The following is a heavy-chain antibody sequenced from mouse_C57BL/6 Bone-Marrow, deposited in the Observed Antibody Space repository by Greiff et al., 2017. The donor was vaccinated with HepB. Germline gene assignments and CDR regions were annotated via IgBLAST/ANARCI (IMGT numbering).Heavy chain of an antibody. CDR2: IFPGSGST. J-gene: IGHJ2*01. CDR3: ARWGTTVVATFDY. D-gene: IGHD1-1*01. V-gene: IGHV1-75*01. CDR1: GYTFTDYY. Sequence: QVQLKESGPELVKPGASVKISCKASGYTFTDYYINWVKQRPGQGLEWIGWIFPGSGSTYYNEKFKGKATLTVDKSSSTAYMLLSSLTSEDSAVYFCARWGTTVVATFDYWGQGTTLTVSS.